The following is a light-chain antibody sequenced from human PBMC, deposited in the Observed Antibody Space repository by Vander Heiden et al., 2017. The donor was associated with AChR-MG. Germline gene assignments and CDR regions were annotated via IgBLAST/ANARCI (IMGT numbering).Light chain of an antibody. J-gene: IGKJ3*01. CDR1: QGISSY. Sequence: IRMTQSPSSFSASTGDRVTITCRASQGISSYLAWYQQKPEKAPKLLIYAASTLQSGVPSRFSGSGSGTDFTLTISCLQSEDFATYYCQQYYSYPGTFGPGTKVDIK. CDR2: AAS. CDR3: QQYYSYPGT. V-gene: IGKV1-8*01.